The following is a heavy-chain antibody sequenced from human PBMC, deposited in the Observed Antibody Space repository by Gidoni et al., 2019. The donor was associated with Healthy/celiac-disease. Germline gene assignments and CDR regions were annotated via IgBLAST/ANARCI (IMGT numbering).Heavy chain of an antibody. CDR3: ARVMTTVTTVGPYYFDY. V-gene: IGHV4-34*01. CDR1: GGSFRGYY. CDR2: ITHSGST. J-gene: IGHJ4*02. D-gene: IGHD4-17*01. Sequence: QVQLQQWGAGLLKPSETLSLTCAVYGGSFRGYYWSWIRQPPGKGLEWLGEITHSGSTNYNPSLKSRVTISVDTSKNQFSLKLSSVTAADTAVYYCARVMTTVTTVGPYYFDYWGQGTLVTVSS.